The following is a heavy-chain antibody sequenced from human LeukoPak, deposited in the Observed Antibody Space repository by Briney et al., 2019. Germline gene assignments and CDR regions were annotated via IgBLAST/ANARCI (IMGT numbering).Heavy chain of an antibody. D-gene: IGHD6-13*01. CDR2: IYYSGST. CDR3: ARLPYSSSWYIDY. CDR1: GGSISSGDYY. J-gene: IGHJ4*02. V-gene: IGHV4-30-4*08. Sequence: SQTLSLTCTVSGGSISSGDYYWSWVRQPPGKGREWIGYIYYSGSTYYNPSLKSRVTISVDTSKNQFSLKLSSVTAADTAVYYCARLPYSSSWYIDYWGQGTLVTVSS.